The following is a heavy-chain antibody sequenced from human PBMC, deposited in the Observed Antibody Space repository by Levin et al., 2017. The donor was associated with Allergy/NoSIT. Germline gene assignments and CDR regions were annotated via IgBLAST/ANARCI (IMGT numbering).Heavy chain of an antibody. CDR1: DFTFGRYA. V-gene: IGHV3-30-3*01. CDR3: SRASGGNYSPLDY. J-gene: IGHJ4*02. Sequence: GGSLRLSCAASDFTFGRYAVHWVRQAPGKGLEWMASISFDATNEYYADSVKGRFTISRDNSKNTVYVQLNSLRPEDTAVYYCSRASGGNYSPLDYWGLGTLVTVSS. D-gene: IGHD5-24*01. CDR2: ISFDATNE.